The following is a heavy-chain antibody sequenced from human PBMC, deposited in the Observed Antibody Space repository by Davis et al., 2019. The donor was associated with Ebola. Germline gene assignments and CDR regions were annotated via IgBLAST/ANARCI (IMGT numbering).Heavy chain of an antibody. CDR3: ARDSSGHYDAFDI. Sequence: PSETLSLTCAVSGGSISSGGESWSWIRQPPGKGLEWIGNIYHGGSPHYNPSLKSRVTISVDMSKNQLSLKLRSVTAADTAVYYCARDSSGHYDAFDIWGQGTMVTVSS. V-gene: IGHV4-30-2*01. CDR1: GGSISSGGES. D-gene: IGHD3-22*01. J-gene: IGHJ3*02. CDR2: IYHGGSP.